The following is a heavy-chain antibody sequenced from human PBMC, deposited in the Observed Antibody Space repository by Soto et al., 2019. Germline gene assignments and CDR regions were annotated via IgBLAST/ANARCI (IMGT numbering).Heavy chain of an antibody. J-gene: IGHJ6*02. CDR2: IYYSGST. V-gene: IGHV4-31*03. D-gene: IGHD6-6*01. CDR3: ARDPVVPGYYYYYGMDV. CDR1: GGSISSGGYY. Sequence: SETLSLTCTVSGGSISSGGYYWSWIRQHPGKGLEWIGYIYYSGSTYYNPSLKSRVTISVDTSKNQFSLKLSSVTAADTAVYYCARDPVVPGYYYYYGMDVWGQGTTVTVSS.